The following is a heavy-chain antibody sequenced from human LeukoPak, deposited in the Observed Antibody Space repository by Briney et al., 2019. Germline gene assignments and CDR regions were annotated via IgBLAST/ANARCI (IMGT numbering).Heavy chain of an antibody. Sequence: GESLMISCKGSGYRFTSYWIGWVRQMPGKGLEWLGIIYPGDSDTRYSPSFQGQVTISADKSISTAYLQWSSLKAWDTAMYYCARQDESGQGVAFDIWGQGTMVTVSS. CDR1: GYRFTSYW. V-gene: IGHV5-51*01. CDR3: ARQDESGQGVAFDI. D-gene: IGHD1-26*01. J-gene: IGHJ3*02. CDR2: IYPGDSDT.